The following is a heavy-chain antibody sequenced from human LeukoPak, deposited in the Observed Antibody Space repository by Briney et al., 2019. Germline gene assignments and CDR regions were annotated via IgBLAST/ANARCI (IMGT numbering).Heavy chain of an antibody. Sequence: SETLSLTCTVSGGSISSGDYCWSWIRQPPGKGLEWIGYIYYSGSTYYTPSLKSRVTISVDTSKNQFSLKLSSVTAADTAVYYCARDGGDIVRFLDYWGQGTLVTVSS. CDR2: IYYSGST. J-gene: IGHJ4*02. V-gene: IGHV4-30-4*01. CDR3: ARDGGDIVRFLDY. D-gene: IGHD2-8*01. CDR1: GGSISSGDYC.